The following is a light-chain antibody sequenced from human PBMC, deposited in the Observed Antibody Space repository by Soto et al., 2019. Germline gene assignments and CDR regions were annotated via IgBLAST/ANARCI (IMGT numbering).Light chain of an antibody. CDR3: QQYGSSPYT. V-gene: IGKV3-15*01. J-gene: IGKJ2*01. CDR2: GAS. CDR1: QSVSSS. Sequence: EIVMTQSPATLSVSPGERATLSCRASQSVSSSLAWYQQKPGQAPRLLIYGASTRATGIPARFSGSGSGTEFTLTISSLQSEDFAVYYCQQYGSSPYTFGLGTKVDI.